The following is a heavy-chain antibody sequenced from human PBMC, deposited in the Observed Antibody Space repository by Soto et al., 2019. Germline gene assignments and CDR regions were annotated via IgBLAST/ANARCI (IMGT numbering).Heavy chain of an antibody. V-gene: IGHV1-69*02. CDR1: GDTFSSYT. Sequence: QVQLVQSGAEVKKPGSSVKVSCKASGDTFSSYTISWVRQAPGQGLEWMGRLIPILGIANYAQKFQGRVTITADKSTSTAYMELSSLRSEDTAVYYCARGPGGFDYWGQGTLVTVSS. J-gene: IGHJ4*02. CDR3: ARGPGGFDY. CDR2: LIPILGIA.